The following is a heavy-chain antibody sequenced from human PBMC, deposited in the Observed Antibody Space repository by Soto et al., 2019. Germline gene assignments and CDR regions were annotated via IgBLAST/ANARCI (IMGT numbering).Heavy chain of an antibody. J-gene: IGHJ2*01. Sequence: QVQLQESGPGQVKPSETLSLTCTVSDGSISSYYWSWIRQPPGKGLEWIGYIYNSGSTNYNPSLTSRVTISVDTSKNQFSLQLSSVTAADTAVYYCATVQYGYNSHWYFDLWGRGTLVTVSS. D-gene: IGHD5-12*01. CDR1: DGSISSYY. V-gene: IGHV4-59*01. CDR2: IYNSGST. CDR3: ATVQYGYNSHWYFDL.